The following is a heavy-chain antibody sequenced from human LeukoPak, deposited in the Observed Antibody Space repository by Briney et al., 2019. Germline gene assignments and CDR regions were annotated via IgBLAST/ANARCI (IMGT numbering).Heavy chain of an antibody. Sequence: ASVKVSCKASGYTFTSYGISWVRQAPGQGLEWMGWISAYNGNTNYAQKLQGRVTMTTDTSTSTAYMEPRSLRSDDTAVYYCARERVTSRWLAPLIDYWGQGTLVTVSS. CDR2: ISAYNGNT. D-gene: IGHD5-24*01. CDR3: ARERVTSRWLAPLIDY. J-gene: IGHJ4*02. CDR1: GYTFTSYG. V-gene: IGHV1-18*04.